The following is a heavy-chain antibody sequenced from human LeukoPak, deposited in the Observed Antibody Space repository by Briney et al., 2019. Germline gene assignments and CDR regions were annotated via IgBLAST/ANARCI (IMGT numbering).Heavy chain of an antibody. CDR3: ARGRDLFDS. Sequence: GGSLRLSCVASGFTFNTYSMNWFHQAPGKGLEWISYISSSSATIYYADSVKGRFTISRDNAKNSLYLQMNSLRAEDTAVYYCARGRDLFDSWGQGTLVTVSS. CDR1: GFTFNTYS. CDR2: ISSSSATI. V-gene: IGHV3-48*04. J-gene: IGHJ4*02.